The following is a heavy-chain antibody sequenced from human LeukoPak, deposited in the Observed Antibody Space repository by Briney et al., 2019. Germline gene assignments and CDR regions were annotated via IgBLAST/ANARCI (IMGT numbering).Heavy chain of an antibody. D-gene: IGHD2-21*01. CDR2: IIPTFGTA. Sequence: VASVKVSCKASGGTFSSYAISWVRQAPGQGLEWMGGIIPTFGTANYAQKFQGRVTITADESTSTAYMELSSLRSEDTAVYYCARDPGYYCGGDCLNYSWGQGTLVTVSS. J-gene: IGHJ4*02. CDR3: ARDPGYYCGGDCLNYS. CDR1: GGTFSSYA. V-gene: IGHV1-69*01.